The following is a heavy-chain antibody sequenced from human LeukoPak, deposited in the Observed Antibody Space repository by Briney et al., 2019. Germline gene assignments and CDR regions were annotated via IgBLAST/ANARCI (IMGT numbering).Heavy chain of an antibody. CDR2: ISGSGGST. D-gene: IGHD6-19*01. CDR1: GFTFSSYA. Sequence: GGSLRLSCAASGFTFSSYAMSWVRQAPGKGLEWVSTISGSGGSTYYVDSVKGRFTISRDNSKNTLFLQMNSLRAEDTAIYYCAKVPIAVAASRIYFDYWGQGTLVTVSS. J-gene: IGHJ4*02. V-gene: IGHV3-23*01. CDR3: AKVPIAVAASRIYFDY.